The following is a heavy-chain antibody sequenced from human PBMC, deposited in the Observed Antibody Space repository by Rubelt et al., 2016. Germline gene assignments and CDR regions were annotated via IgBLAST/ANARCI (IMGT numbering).Heavy chain of an antibody. CDR3: ARRGSWSGYYSYYMDV. D-gene: IGHD3-3*01. CDR2: IYYSGST. CDR1: GGSISSYY. V-gene: IGHV4-59*12. Sequence: QVQLQESGPGLVKPSETLSLTCTVSGGSISSYYWSWIRQPPGKGLEWIGYIYYSGSTNYNPSLKSRVTISVDTSKNQFSLKLSSVTAADTAVYYCARRGSWSGYYSYYMDVWGKGTTVTVSS. J-gene: IGHJ6*03.